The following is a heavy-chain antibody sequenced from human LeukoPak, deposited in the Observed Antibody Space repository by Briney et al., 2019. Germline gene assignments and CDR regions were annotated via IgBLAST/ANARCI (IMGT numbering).Heavy chain of an antibody. CDR3: AKEIRDQQW. V-gene: IGHV6-1*01. CDR2: TYYRSRWYT. J-gene: IGHJ4*02. D-gene: IGHD6-19*01. CDR1: GDSVSSNSAA. Sequence: SQTLPLTCVISGDSVSSNSAAWNWIRQSPSRGLEWLGRTYYRSRWYTEYATSVKSRITISPDTSKNQFSLQLTSVTPEDTAVYYCAKEIRDQQWWGQGSLVTVSS.